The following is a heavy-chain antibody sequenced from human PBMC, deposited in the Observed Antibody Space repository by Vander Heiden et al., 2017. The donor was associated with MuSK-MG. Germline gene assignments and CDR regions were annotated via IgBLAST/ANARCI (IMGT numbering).Heavy chain of an antibody. CDR3: ARDSLSLRH. J-gene: IGHJ4*02. Sequence: VQLQESGPGLVKPSETLSLTSTVPGGAISGYYWRWIRPPPGKGLEWIGKIYYSGSTNYNPSLKSRVTISVDTSKNQVSLKLSSVTAADTAVYYCARDSLSLRHWGQGTLVTVSS. CDR1: GGAISGYY. CDR2: IYYSGST. D-gene: IGHD6-25*01. V-gene: IGHV4-59*01.